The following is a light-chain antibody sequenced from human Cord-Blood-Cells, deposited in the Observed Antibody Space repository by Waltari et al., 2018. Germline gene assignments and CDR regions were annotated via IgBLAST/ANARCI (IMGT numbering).Light chain of an antibody. J-gene: IGLJ2*01. CDR3: CSYAGSSTYVV. CDR2: EGS. CDR1: SSDVGSYNH. V-gene: IGLV2-23*01. Sequence: QSALTQPASVSGSPGQSITLPCTGTSSDVGSYNHVSWYQQHPVKDPKPRIYEGSKRPSGVSNRFSGSKSGNTASLTISGLQAEDEADYYCCSYAGSSTYVVFGGGTKLTVL.